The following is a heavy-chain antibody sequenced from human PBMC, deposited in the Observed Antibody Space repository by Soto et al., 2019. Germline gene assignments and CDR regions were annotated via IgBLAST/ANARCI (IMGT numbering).Heavy chain of an antibody. Sequence: GGSLRLSCTASGFTFGDYAMSWFRQAPGKGLEWVGFIRSKAYGGTTEYAASVKGRFTISRDDSKSIAYLQMNSLKTEDTAVYYCTRDHGTLRHDYWGQGTLVTVSS. CDR1: GFTFGDYA. D-gene: IGHD1-26*01. V-gene: IGHV3-49*03. CDR3: TRDHGTLRHDY. J-gene: IGHJ4*02. CDR2: IRSKAYGGTT.